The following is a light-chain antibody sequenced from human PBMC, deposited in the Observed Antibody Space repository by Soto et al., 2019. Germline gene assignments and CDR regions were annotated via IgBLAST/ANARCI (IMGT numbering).Light chain of an antibody. CDR1: SSDVGGYNY. CDR3: SSYAGSNNMV. CDR2: EVS. Sequence: QSVLTQPPSASGSPGQSVTISCTGTSSDVGGYNYVSWYQQHPGKAPKLMIYEVSKRPSGVPDRFSGSKSGNTASLTVSGLQAEDEAEYYCSSYAGSNNMVFGGGTKGTVL. J-gene: IGLJ2*01. V-gene: IGLV2-8*01.